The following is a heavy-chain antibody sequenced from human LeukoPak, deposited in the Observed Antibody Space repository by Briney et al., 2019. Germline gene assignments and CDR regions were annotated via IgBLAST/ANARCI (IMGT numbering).Heavy chain of an antibody. Sequence: GASVKVSCKASGYTFTSYGISWVRQAPGQGLEWMGWISAYNGNTNYAQKLQGRVTMTTDTSTSTAYMELRSLRPDDTAVYYCASVSITGTTATSWFDPWGQGTLVTVSS. CDR1: GYTFTSYG. D-gene: IGHD1-7*01. CDR2: ISAYNGNT. V-gene: IGHV1-18*01. J-gene: IGHJ5*02. CDR3: ASVSITGTTATSWFDP.